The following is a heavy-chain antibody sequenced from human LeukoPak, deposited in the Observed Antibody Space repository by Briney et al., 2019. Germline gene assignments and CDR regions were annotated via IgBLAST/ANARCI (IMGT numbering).Heavy chain of an antibody. V-gene: IGHV1-69*04. CDR3: ARELRYFDWLLDY. D-gene: IGHD3-9*01. CDR1: GGTFSSYA. J-gene: IGHJ4*02. Sequence: ASVKVSCKVSGGTFSSYAISWVRQAPGQGLEWMGRIIPILGIANYAQKFQGRVTITADKSTSTAYMELSSLRSEDTAVYYCARELRYFDWLLDYWGQGTLVTVSS. CDR2: IIPILGIA.